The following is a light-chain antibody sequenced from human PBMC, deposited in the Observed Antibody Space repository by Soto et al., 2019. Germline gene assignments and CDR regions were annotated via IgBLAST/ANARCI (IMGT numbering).Light chain of an antibody. CDR2: EAS. CDR3: QHYNSYSEA. Sequence: DIQLTQSPFTLSASVGXRVIITCSASYESGNYLAWYQQKPGKAPKYRVYEASNLRSGGPSRFSGSGSVTEFTRTISSRQPDDFATYYGQHYNSYSEAFGQGTKVDIK. CDR1: YESGNY. J-gene: IGKJ1*01. V-gene: IGKV1-5*01.